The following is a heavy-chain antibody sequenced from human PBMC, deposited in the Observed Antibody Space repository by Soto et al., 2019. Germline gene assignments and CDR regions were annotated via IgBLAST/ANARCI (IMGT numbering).Heavy chain of an antibody. CDR3: AKRLNYASPELDY. CDR2: ISGSGGST. J-gene: IGHJ4*02. Sequence: EVQLLESGVGLVQPGGSLRLSCAASGFTFSSYAMSWVRQAPGKGLAWVSAISGSGGSTYYADSVKGRFTISRDNSKNTLYLQMNSLRAEDTAVYYCAKRLNYASPELDYWGQGTLVNVSS. CDR1: GFTFSSYA. V-gene: IGHV3-23*01. D-gene: IGHD3-16*01.